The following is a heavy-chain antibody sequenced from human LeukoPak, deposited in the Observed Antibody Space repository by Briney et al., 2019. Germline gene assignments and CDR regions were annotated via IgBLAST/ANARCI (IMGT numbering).Heavy chain of an antibody. D-gene: IGHD4-23*01. CDR1: GFTFDDYT. CDR2: ISWDGGSI. V-gene: IGHV3-43*01. CDR3: ARSGGNSAVGWFDP. J-gene: IGHJ5*02. Sequence: GGSLRLSCAASGFTFDDYTMHWVRQAPGKGLEWVSLISWDGGSIYYADSVKGRFTISRDNSKNSLYLQLNSLRTEDTALYYCARSGGNSAVGWFDPWGQGTLVTVSS.